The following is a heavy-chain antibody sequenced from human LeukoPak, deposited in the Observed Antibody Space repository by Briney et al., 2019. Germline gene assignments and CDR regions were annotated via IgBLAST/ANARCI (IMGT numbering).Heavy chain of an antibody. J-gene: IGHJ4*02. CDR3: ATVPAAENFDY. V-gene: IGHV4-30-2*01. Sequence: SQTLSLTCAVSGGSISSGGYSWSWIRQPPGKGLEWIGYIYHSGSTYYNPSLKSRVTISVDTSKNQFSLKLSSVTAADTAVYYCATVPAAENFDYWGQGTLVTVSS. CDR2: IYHSGST. CDR1: GGSISSGGYS. D-gene: IGHD2-2*01.